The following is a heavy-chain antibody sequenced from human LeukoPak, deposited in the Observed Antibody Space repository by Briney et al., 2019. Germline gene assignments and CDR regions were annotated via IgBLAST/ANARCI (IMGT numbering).Heavy chain of an antibody. CDR2: INHSGST. CDR3: ARKGGRYYGSGSYSSNWFDP. J-gene: IGHJ5*02. CDR1: GGSFSGYY. D-gene: IGHD3-10*01. V-gene: IGHV4-34*01. Sequence: SETLSLTCAVYGGSFSGYYWSWIRQPPGKGLEWIEEINHSGSTNYNPSLKSRVTISVDTSRNQFSLKLSSVTAADTAVYYCARKGGRYYGSGSYSSNWFDPWGQGTLVTVSS.